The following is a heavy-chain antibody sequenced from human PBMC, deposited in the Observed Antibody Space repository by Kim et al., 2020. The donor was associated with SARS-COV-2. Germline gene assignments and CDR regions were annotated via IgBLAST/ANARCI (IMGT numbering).Heavy chain of an antibody. CDR3: TTGSKRGYNWNYVFWYFDY. Sequence: GGSLRLSCAASGFTFSNAWMSWVRQAPGKGLEWVGRIKSKTDGGTTDYAAPVKGRFTISRDDSKNTLYLQMNSLKTEDTAVYYCTTGSKRGYNWNYVFWYFDYWGQGTLVTVSS. V-gene: IGHV3-15*01. CDR1: GFTFSNAW. J-gene: IGHJ4*02. D-gene: IGHD1-7*01. CDR2: IKSKTDGGTT.